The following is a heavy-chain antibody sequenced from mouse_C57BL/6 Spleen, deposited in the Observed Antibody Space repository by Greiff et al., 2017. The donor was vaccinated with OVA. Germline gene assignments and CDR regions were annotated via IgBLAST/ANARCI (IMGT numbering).Heavy chain of an antibody. CDR1: GYTFTSYW. CDR3: ARSPAMDY. Sequence: VQLQESGAELVKPGASVKLSCKASGYTFTSYWMHWVKQRPGQGLEWIGMIHPNSGSTNYNEKFKSKATLTVDKSSSTAYMQLSSLTSEDSAVYYCARSPAMDYWGQGTSVTVSS. V-gene: IGHV1-64*01. CDR2: IHPNSGST. J-gene: IGHJ4*01.